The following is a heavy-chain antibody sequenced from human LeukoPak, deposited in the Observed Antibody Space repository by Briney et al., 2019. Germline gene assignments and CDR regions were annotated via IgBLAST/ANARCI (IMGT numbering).Heavy chain of an antibody. V-gene: IGHV4-34*01. CDR1: GGSFSGYY. CDR2: INHSGST. Sequence: SETLSLTCAVYGGSFSGYYWSWIRQPPGKGLEWIGEINHSGSTNYNPSLKSRVTISVDTSKNQFSLKLSSVTAADTAVYYCARGGGPVLRYFDWFPPVSPPFDYWGQGTLVTVSS. J-gene: IGHJ4*02. CDR3: ARGGGPVLRYFDWFPPVSPPFDY. D-gene: IGHD3-9*01.